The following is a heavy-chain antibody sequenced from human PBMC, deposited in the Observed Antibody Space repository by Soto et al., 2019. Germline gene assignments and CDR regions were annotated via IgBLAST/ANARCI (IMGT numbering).Heavy chain of an antibody. CDR1: GGSFSGYY. CDR3: ARFPIYCSSTSCYRRAYYYGMDV. D-gene: IGHD2-2*02. V-gene: IGHV4-34*01. Sequence: SETLSLTCAVYGGSFSGYYWSWIRQPPGKGLEWIGEINHSGSTNYNPSLKSRVTISVDTSKNQFSLKLSSVTAAGTAVYYCARFPIYCSSTSCYRRAYYYGMDVWGQGTTVTVSS. J-gene: IGHJ6*02. CDR2: INHSGST.